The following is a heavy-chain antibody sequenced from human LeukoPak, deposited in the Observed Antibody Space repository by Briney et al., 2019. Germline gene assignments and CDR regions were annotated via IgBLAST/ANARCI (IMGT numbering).Heavy chain of an antibody. CDR1: GYTFTSYG. CDR2: INPSGGST. D-gene: IGHD3-10*01. J-gene: IGHJ5*02. CDR3: ARGMVRGARGFDP. V-gene: IGHV1-46*01. Sequence: GASVKVSCKASGYTFTSYGISWVRQAPGQGLEWMGIINPSGGSTSYAQKFQGRVTMTRDTSTSTVYMELSSLRSEDTAVYYCARGMVRGARGFDPWGQGTLVTVSS.